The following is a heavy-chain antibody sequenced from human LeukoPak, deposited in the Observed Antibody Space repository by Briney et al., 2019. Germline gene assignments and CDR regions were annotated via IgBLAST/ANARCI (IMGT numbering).Heavy chain of an antibody. CDR2: ISAGAIST. D-gene: IGHD4-11*01. CDR1: AFTFSSYA. V-gene: IGHV3-23*01. Sequence: PGGSLRLSCAASAFTFSSYAMTWVRQAPGKGLEWVSTISAGAISTYYADSVKGRFTISRDDSKNTLYLQMNSLRAEDTAVYYCAKAMTTSTYAFDIWGRETLVTVSS. J-gene: IGHJ3*02. CDR3: AKAMTTSTYAFDI.